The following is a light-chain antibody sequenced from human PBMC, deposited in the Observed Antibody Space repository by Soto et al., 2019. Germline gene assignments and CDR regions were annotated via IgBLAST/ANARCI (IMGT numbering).Light chain of an antibody. CDR3: QQRRNWPQIP. Sequence: TQTPSYLSFSPLDTATLSCRASQSVTSYVAWYHPKPGQAPRLLIYDASNRATGIPARFSGSGSGTDFTLTISSLEPEDFAVYSCQQRRNWPQIPFAQGTRLEI. CDR2: DAS. CDR1: QSVTSY. V-gene: IGKV3-11*01. J-gene: IGKJ5*01.